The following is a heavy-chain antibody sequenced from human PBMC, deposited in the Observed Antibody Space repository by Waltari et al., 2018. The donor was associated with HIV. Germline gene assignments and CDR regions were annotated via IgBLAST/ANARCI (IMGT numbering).Heavy chain of an antibody. CDR1: GLPFSNYG. CDR2: ISNDGTNK. CDR3: AKDLWDGYKSPLDY. D-gene: IGHD5-12*01. V-gene: IGHV3-30*18. Sequence: QVQLVESGGGVVQPGRSLRLSCVASGLPFSNYGIHWVRQAPGKGLEWVAVISNDGTNKFYADPVKGRFTISRDNSKNTLYLQMNSLRAEDTAVYYCAKDLWDGYKSPLDYWGQGTLVTVSS. J-gene: IGHJ4*02.